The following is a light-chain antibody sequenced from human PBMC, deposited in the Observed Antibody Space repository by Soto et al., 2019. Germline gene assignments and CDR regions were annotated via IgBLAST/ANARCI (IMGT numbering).Light chain of an antibody. V-gene: IGKV2-30*01. Sequence: DAVLTQSPLSLSVTLGQPASISCRSSQSLVYKDGNIYLNWFQQRPGLSPRRLIYQVSSRDSGVPDRFSGTASGSDFTLKINRVEAEDVAVYYCMQGSRWPHTFGQGPSWRS. CDR1: QSLVYKDGNIY. CDR2: QVS. J-gene: IGKJ2*01. CDR3: MQGSRWPHT.